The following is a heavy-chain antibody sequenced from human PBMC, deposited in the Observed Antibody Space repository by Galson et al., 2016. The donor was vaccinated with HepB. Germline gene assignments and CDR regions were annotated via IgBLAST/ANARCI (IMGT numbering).Heavy chain of an antibody. CDR1: GGSLTGYY. J-gene: IGHJ3*02. CDR3: ARALAVNGAFDI. CDR2: IHPSGST. D-gene: IGHD4-17*01. Sequence: SETLSLTCDLYGGSLTGYYWTWIRQPPGEGLEWIGEIHPSGSTNSNPSLKSRVTISVDRSRKQFYLRLYSVTAADTAVYYCARALAVNGAFDIWGQGTMVTVSS. V-gene: IGHV4-34*10.